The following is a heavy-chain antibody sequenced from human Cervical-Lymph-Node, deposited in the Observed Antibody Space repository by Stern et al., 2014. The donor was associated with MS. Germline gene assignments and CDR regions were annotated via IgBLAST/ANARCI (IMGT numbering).Heavy chain of an antibody. D-gene: IGHD6-6*01. Sequence: QLQLVHSGAEVKKPGSSVKGSCKASGGTFSSYAISWVRQAPGQGLEWMGGIHPICGAANYSQKFQGSVAITADEYTSTAYMELSSLRSEDTAVYYCARGGSSSGDYYYGMDVWGQGTTVTVSS. CDR3: ARGGSSSGDYYYGMDV. CDR2: IHPICGAA. CDR1: GGTFSSYA. V-gene: IGHV1-69*01. J-gene: IGHJ6*02.